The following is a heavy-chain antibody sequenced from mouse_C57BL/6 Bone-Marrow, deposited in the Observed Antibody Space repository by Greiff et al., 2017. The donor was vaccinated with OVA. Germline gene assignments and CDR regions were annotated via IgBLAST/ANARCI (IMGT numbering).Heavy chain of an antibody. CDR2: IYPGDGDT. CDR3: ARWAAGTVDY. V-gene: IGHV1-80*01. D-gene: IGHD4-1*01. CDR1: GYAFSSYW. J-gene: IGHJ2*01. Sequence: VKLVESGAELVKPGASVKISCKASGYAFSSYWMNWVKQRPGKGLEWIGQIYPGDGDTNYNGKFKGKATLTADKSASTAYMQLSSLTSEDSAVYFCARWAAGTVDYWGQGTTLTVSS.